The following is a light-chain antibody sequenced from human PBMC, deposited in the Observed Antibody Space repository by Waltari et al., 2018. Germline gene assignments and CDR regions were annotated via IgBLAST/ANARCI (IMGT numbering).Light chain of an antibody. V-gene: IGLV8-61*01. J-gene: IGLJ3*02. Sequence: QTVVTQEPSLSVYPGGTLTLTCALSSGSLSTTSYATWYQQTPGQAPRTLVYKANARASGVPDRFSGSILGNTAALTITGAQADDESDYYCALYMGSGIWVFGGGTRLTVL. CDR3: ALYMGSGIWV. CDR1: SGSLSTTSY. CDR2: KAN.